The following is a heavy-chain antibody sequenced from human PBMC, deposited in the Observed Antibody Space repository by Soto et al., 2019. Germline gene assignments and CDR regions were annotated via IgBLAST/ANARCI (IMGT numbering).Heavy chain of an antibody. J-gene: IGHJ3*02. D-gene: IGHD3-22*01. V-gene: IGHV1-69*06. Sequence: GXSVKVSCKASGGTFSSYAISWVRQAPVQGLEWMGGIIPIFGTANYAQKFQGRVTITADKSTSTAYMELSSLRSEDTAVYYCARANDYDSSGLYAFDIWGQGTMVTVSS. CDR1: GGTFSSYA. CDR3: ARANDYDSSGLYAFDI. CDR2: IIPIFGTA.